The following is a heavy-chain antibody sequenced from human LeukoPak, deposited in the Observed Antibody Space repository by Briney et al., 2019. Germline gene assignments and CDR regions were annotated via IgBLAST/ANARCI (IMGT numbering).Heavy chain of an antibody. Sequence: ASVKVSCKASGYTFTSYDINWVRQATGQGLEWMGWMNPNSGNTGYAQKFQGRVTMTRNTSISTAYMELSSLRSGDTAVYYCARAPIVGATTGSGFDYWGQGTLVTVSS. V-gene: IGHV1-8*01. J-gene: IGHJ4*02. CDR3: ARAPIVGATTGSGFDY. CDR1: GYTFTSYD. D-gene: IGHD1-26*01. CDR2: MNPNSGNT.